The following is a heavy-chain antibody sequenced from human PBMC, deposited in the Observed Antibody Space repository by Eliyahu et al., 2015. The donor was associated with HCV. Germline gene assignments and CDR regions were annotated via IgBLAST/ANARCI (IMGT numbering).Heavy chain of an antibody. D-gene: IGHD3-10*01. J-gene: IGHJ6*02. CDR3: AREEGGIWFGDFYYYGMDV. Sequence: IRQAPGKGLEWVSSITSSTSYIYYADSLKGRFTISRDNAKNSLYLQINSLRAEDTAVYYCAREEGGIWFGDFYYYGMDVWGQGTTVTVSS. CDR2: ITSSTSYI. V-gene: IGHV3-21*01.